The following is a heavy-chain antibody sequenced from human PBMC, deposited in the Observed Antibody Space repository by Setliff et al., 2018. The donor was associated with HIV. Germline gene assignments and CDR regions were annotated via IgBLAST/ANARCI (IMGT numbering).Heavy chain of an antibody. Sequence: GGSLRLSCAASGFTFSSYEMNWVRQAPGKGLEWVSYISSSGSTIYYADSVKGRFTISRDNAENTLYLQMNSLRAEDTAVYYCAKDDVPRDFDIWGQGTMVTVSS. V-gene: IGHV3-48*03. J-gene: IGHJ3*02. CDR2: ISSSGSTI. CDR3: AKDDVPRDFDI. CDR1: GFTFSSYE.